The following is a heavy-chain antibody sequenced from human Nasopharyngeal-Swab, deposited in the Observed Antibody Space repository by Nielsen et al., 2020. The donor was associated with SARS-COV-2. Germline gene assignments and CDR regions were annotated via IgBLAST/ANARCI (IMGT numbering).Heavy chain of an antibody. J-gene: IGHJ4*02. CDR3: AKAHGNSWYSSLDY. CDR2: ISGSGDST. CDR1: GITFSSYA. Sequence: GGSLRLSCAASGITFSSYAMNWVRQAPGKGLEWVSGISGSGDSTFYADSVKGRFTISRDNSRNTLFLQMNSLRAEDTAVYYCAKAHGNSWYSSLDYWGQGTLVTVSS. V-gene: IGHV3-23*01. D-gene: IGHD6-13*01.